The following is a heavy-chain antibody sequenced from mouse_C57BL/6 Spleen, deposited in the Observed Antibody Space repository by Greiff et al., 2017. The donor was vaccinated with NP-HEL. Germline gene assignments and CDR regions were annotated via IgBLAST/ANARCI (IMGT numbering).Heavy chain of an antibody. Sequence: QVHVKQPGAELVRPGSSVKLSCKASGYTFTSYWMDWVKQRPGQGLEWIGNIYPSDSETHYNQKFKDKATLTVDKSSSTAYMQLSSLTSEDSAVYYCARSGITTVNFDYWGQGTTLTVSS. V-gene: IGHV1-61*01. J-gene: IGHJ2*01. CDR3: ARSGITTVNFDY. D-gene: IGHD1-1*01. CDR1: GYTFTSYW. CDR2: IYPSDSET.